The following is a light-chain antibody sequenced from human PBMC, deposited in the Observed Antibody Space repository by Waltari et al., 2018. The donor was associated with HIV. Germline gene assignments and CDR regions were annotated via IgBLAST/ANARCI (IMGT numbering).Light chain of an antibody. CDR2: DGS. J-gene: IGLJ3*02. V-gene: IGLV2-23*01. CDR1: STNVGSYSL. Sequence: QSALTQPASVSGSLGQSITISCTGASTNVGSYSLVSWYQNRPGQAPTLIIYDGSKRPLGSSSRFSGSKSGNTASLTISGLQSEDEADYYCCSYGGDDTLVFGGGTKVTAL. CDR3: CSYGGDDTLV.